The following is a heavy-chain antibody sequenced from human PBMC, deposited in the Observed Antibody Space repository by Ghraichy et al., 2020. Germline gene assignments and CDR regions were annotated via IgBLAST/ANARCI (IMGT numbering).Heavy chain of an antibody. CDR2: ISYDGSNK. V-gene: IGHV3-30-3*01. CDR3: AREGLPAGGNYFDY. Sequence: GGSLRLSCAASGFTFSSYAMHWVRQAPGKGLEWVAVISYDGSNKYYADSVKGRFTISRDNSKNTLYLQMNSLRAEDMAVYYCAREGLPAGGNYFDYWGQGTLVTVSS. J-gene: IGHJ4*02. CDR1: GFTFSSYA. D-gene: IGHD2-2*01.